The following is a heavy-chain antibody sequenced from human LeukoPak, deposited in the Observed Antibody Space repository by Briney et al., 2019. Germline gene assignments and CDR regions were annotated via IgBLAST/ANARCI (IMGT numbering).Heavy chain of an antibody. Sequence: GGSLRLSCAASGISFNNAWMSWVRQAPGKGLEWVGRIKSKADGGTTDYAAPVKGGFTISRDESKITLYLQMNSLKTEDTAIYYCTTYGSGSCLDWGQGTLVTVSS. CDR3: TTYGSGSCLD. CDR2: IKSKADGGTT. D-gene: IGHD3-10*01. CDR1: GISFNNAW. V-gene: IGHV3-15*01. J-gene: IGHJ4*02.